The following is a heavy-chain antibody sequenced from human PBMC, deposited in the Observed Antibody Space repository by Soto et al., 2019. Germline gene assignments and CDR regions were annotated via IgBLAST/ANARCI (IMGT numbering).Heavy chain of an antibody. J-gene: IGHJ5*02. D-gene: IGHD1-26*01. CDR3: ARHYSGSYYPHWFDP. V-gene: IGHV4-61*01. CDR2: IFYSGNT. Sequence: PSETLPLTYSVSGDSVSTGSYYWSWVRQPPGKGLEWIGYIFYSGNTNYNPSLQSRVTISVDTSKTQFSLKLRSVTAEDTAMYYCARHYSGSYYPHWFDPWGQGTLLPVS. CDR1: GDSVSTGSYY.